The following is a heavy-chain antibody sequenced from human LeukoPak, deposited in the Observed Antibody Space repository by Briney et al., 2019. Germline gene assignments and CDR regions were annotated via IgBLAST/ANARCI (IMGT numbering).Heavy chain of an antibody. J-gene: IGHJ4*02. D-gene: IGHD6-19*01. CDR1: GFTFSSYD. CDR3: ARGETVAGLFDY. CDR2: IGTAGDP. Sequence: PGGSLRLSCAASGFTFSSYDMHWVRQATGKGLEWVSAIGTAGDPYYPGSVKGRFTISRENAKNSLYLQMNSLRAEDTAVYYCARGETVAGLFDYWGQGTLVTVSS. V-gene: IGHV3-13*05.